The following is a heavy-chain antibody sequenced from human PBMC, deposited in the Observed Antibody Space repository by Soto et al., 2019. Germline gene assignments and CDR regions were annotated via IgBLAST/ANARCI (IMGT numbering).Heavy chain of an antibody. Sequence: GGSLRLSCAASGFTFSSYAMSWVRQAPGKGLEWVSVLYSGGTTYYADSVKGRFTISRDTSKNTLYLQMNSLRAEDTAVYYCASGPSRLQLFDYWGQGTLVTVSS. CDR2: LYSGGTT. D-gene: IGHD4-4*01. CDR3: ASGPSRLQLFDY. CDR1: GFTFSSYA. V-gene: IGHV3-53*01. J-gene: IGHJ4*02.